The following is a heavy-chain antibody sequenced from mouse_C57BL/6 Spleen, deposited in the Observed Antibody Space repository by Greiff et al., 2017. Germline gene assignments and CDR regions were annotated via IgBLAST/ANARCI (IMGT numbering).Heavy chain of an antibody. J-gene: IGHJ4*01. Sequence: VQLQQSGPGLVAPSQSLSIPCTVSGFSLTSYGVDWVRQPPGKGLEWLGVIWGGGSTNYNSALMSRLSLGKDNSKSQVFLIMNSLQTDDTAMYCCAKHEHGNAMDYWGQGTSVTVSS. CDR1: GFSLTSYG. V-gene: IGHV2-9*01. CDR3: AKHEHGNAMDY. CDR2: IWGGGST. D-gene: IGHD2-1*01.